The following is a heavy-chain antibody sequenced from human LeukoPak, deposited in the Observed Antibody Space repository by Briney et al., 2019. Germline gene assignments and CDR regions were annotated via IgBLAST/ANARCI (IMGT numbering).Heavy chain of an antibody. CDR1: GFTVSSNY. D-gene: IGHD6-13*01. CDR3: ARGIAAAGYYYYYYMDV. CDR2: IYSGGST. J-gene: IGHJ6*03. V-gene: IGHV3-53*01. Sequence: TGGSLRLSCAASGFTVSSNYMSWVRQAPGKGLEWVSVIYSGGSTYYADSVKGRFTISRDNSKNTLYLQMNSLRAEDTAVYYCARGIAAAGYYYYYYMDVWGKGTTVTVSS.